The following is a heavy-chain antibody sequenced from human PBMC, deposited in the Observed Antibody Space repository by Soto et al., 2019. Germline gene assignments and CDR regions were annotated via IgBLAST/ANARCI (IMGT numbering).Heavy chain of an antibody. CDR2: ISYSGST. D-gene: IGHD2-8*01. Sequence: PSETLSLTCTVSGGSISSGAYYWAWIRQPPGKGLEWIGYISYSGSTYYNPSLKTRLTISLGTSKNQFSLKLSSVTAADTAVYYCARVLASYSNGGAYSNWFDPWGQGTLVTVSS. CDR1: GGSISSGAYY. V-gene: IGHV4-31*03. J-gene: IGHJ5*02. CDR3: ARVLASYSNGGAYSNWFDP.